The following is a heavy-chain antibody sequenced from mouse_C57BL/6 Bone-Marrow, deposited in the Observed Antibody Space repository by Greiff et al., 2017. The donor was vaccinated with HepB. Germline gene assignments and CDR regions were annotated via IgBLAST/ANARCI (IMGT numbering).Heavy chain of an antibody. CDR2: IYPRSGNT. CDR1: GYTFTSYG. Sequence: QVQLQHSGAELARPGASVKLSCKASGYTFTSYGISWVKQSTGQGLEWIGEIYPRSGNTYYNEKFKGKATLTAYKSSSTAYMELRSLTSEDSAVYFCAREGDHYGNYDFDDWGQGTTLTVSS. V-gene: IGHV1-81*01. CDR3: AREGDHYGNYDFDD. J-gene: IGHJ2*01. D-gene: IGHD2-1*01.